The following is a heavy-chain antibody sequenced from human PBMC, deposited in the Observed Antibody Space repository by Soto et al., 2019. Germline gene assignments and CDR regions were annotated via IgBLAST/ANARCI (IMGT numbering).Heavy chain of an antibody. D-gene: IGHD5-12*01. CDR1: GGSISSGGYY. CDR2: IYYSGST. Sequence: SETLSLTCTVSGGSISSGGYYWSWIRQHPGKGLEWIGYIYYSGSTYYNPSLKSRVTISVDTSKNQFSLKLSSVTAEDTAVYYCARVREMATIIDYRGQGTLVTVSS. CDR3: ARVREMATIIDY. V-gene: IGHV4-31*03. J-gene: IGHJ4*02.